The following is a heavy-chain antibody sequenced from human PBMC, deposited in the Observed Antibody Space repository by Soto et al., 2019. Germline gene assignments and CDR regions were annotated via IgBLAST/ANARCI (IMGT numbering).Heavy chain of an antibody. CDR2: VYPGDSDT. J-gene: IGHJ6*01. Sequence: PGEPLNTSSKTSGYSLSSSWIAWERQMPGRGLEWMGVVYPGDSDTRHSPSIEGHVTIPVDRSINTAYLQWGSLKASDAAMYYCARHEPSTILGVVFLSGMDVWGDVTTVTVS. V-gene: IGHV5-51*01. D-gene: IGHD3-3*01. CDR3: ARHEPSTILGVVFLSGMDV. CDR1: GYSLSSSW.